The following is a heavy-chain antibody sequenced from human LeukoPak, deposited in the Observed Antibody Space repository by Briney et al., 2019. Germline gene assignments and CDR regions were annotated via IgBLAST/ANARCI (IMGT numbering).Heavy chain of an antibody. CDR3: ARVLSGSGSKYFD. Sequence: GGSLRLSCAASGFTFSSFPMHWVRQVPGKGLEYVSAISSTGETSYYANSVKDRFTISRDNSKNTLYIQMGSLRTEDMAVYYCARVLSGSGSKYFDYGAREPWSPSPQ. V-gene: IGHV3-64*01. D-gene: IGHD3-10*01. CDR2: ISSTGETS. J-gene: IGHJ4*02. CDR1: GFTFSSFP.